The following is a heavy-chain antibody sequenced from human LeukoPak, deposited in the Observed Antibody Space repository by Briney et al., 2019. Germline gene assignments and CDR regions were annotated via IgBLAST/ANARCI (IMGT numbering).Heavy chain of an antibody. V-gene: IGHV3-74*01. Sequence: QPGGSLRLSCAASGFTFSSYWMHWVRQAPGKGLVWVSRINSDGSSTSYADSVKGRFTISRGNAKNTLYLQMNSLRAEDTAVYYCASHSYYDRTPLDYWGQGTLVTVSS. CDR3: ASHSYYDRTPLDY. CDR1: GFTFSSYW. J-gene: IGHJ4*02. CDR2: INSDGSST. D-gene: IGHD3-22*01.